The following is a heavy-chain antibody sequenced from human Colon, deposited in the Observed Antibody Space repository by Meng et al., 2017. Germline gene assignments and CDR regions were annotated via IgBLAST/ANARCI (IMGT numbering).Heavy chain of an antibody. CDR3: ARISTNRELGEN. D-gene: IGHD1-26*01. V-gene: IGHV4-59*12. J-gene: IGHJ4*02. CDR1: GGSISSYY. CDR2: IYHSGST. Sequence: SETLSLTCTVSGGSISSYYWSWIRQPPGKGLEWIGYIYHSGSTNYNPSLKSRVTISVDTSKNQFSLKLSSVTAADTAVYYCARISTNRELGENWGQGTRVTVSS.